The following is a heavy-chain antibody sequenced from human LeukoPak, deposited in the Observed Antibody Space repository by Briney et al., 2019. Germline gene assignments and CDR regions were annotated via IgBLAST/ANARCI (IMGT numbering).Heavy chain of an antibody. CDR3: AKGHSSSWPVFDY. Sequence: GGSLRLSCAASGFTFGSYGMHWVRQAPGKGLEWVAFIRYDGSNKYYADSVKGRFTISRDNSKNTLYLQMYSLRAEDTAVYYCAKGHSSSWPVFDYWGQGTLVTVSS. CDR1: GFTFGSYG. CDR2: IRYDGSNK. D-gene: IGHD6-13*01. V-gene: IGHV3-30*02. J-gene: IGHJ4*02.